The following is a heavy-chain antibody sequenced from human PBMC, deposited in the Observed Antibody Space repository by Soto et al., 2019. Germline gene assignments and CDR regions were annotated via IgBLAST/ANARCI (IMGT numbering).Heavy chain of an antibody. CDR3: GRGFMGPGVSTFRAFDP. CDR2: IYHSGST. V-gene: IGHV4-30-2*01. Sequence: PSETLSLTCAVSGGSISSGGYSWSWIRQPPGKGLEWIGYIYHSGSTYYNPSLKSRVTISVDRSKNQFSLKLSSVTAADTAVYYCGRGFMGPGVSTFRAFDPWGQGTLVTV. D-gene: IGHD3-10*01. CDR1: GGSISSGGYS. J-gene: IGHJ5*02.